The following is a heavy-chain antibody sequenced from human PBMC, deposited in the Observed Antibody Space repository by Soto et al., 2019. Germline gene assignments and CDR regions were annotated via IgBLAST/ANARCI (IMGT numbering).Heavy chain of an antibody. D-gene: IGHD3-22*01. CDR1: GGSFSGYY. J-gene: IGHJ4*02. CDR2: IYYSGNT. Sequence: PSETLSLTCAVYGGSFSGYYWTWIRQPPGKGLEWIGSIYYSGNTYYNPSLKSRVTLSVDTSRNQFSLNVNSVTAADTAIYYCARRGNNGGYLRSYDYWGQGSLVTVSS. CDR3: ARRGNNGGYLRSYDY. V-gene: IGHV4-34*01.